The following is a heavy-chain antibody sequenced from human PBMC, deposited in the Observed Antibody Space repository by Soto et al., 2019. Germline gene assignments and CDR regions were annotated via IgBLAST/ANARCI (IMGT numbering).Heavy chain of an antibody. D-gene: IGHD6-6*01. V-gene: IGHV3-64D*06. J-gene: IGHJ5*02. CDR1: GFTFSSYA. Sequence: GGSLRLSCSASGFTFSSYAMHWVRQAPGKGLEYVSAISSNGGSTYYADSVKGRFTISRDNSKNTLYLQMSSLRAEDTAVYYCVKAVPNEEKQLSPPNWFDPWGQGTLVTVSS. CDR2: ISSNGGST. CDR3: VKAVPNEEKQLSPPNWFDP.